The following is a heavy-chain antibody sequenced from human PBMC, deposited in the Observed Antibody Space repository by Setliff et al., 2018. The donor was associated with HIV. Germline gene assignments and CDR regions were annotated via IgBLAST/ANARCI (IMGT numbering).Heavy chain of an antibody. V-gene: IGHV4-59*01. D-gene: IGHD2-15*01. CDR1: GDSFSNYY. Sequence: SQTLSLTCTVSGDSFSNYYWSWIRQPPGKGLEWIGYVFYTGSATYNPSLKSRVSISVDRSTNRFSLMLHSVTAADTAVYYCARGPSGGGFYYMDVWGKGTTVTVSS. J-gene: IGHJ6*03. CDR2: VFYTGSA. CDR3: ARGPSGGGFYYMDV.